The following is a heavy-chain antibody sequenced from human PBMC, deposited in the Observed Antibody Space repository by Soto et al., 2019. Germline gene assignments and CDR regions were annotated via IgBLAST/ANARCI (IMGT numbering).Heavy chain of an antibody. V-gene: IGHV4-31*03. CDR3: ARASNWNYSDF. J-gene: IGHJ4*02. CDR1: GGSISSGGYY. D-gene: IGHD1-20*01. Sequence: QVQLQESGPGLVKPSQTLSLTCTVSGGSISSGGYYWSWIRQHPGKGLEWIGYIYYSGSTYYNPSLKSXXTXSXXTSKNQFSLKLSSVTAADTAVYYCARASNWNYSDFWGQGTLVTVSS. CDR2: IYYSGST.